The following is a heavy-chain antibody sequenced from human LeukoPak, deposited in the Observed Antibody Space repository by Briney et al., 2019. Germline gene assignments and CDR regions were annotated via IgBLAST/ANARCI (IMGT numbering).Heavy chain of an antibody. CDR2: ISGSGDST. V-gene: IGHV3-23*01. Sequence: GGSLRLSCAASGFTFSFHAMNWVRQAPGKGLEWVATISGSGDSTYYADSVKGRFTISRDNAKNSLYLQMNSLRAEDTAVYYCARVFNDILTGYASGAFDIWGQGTMVTVSS. J-gene: IGHJ3*02. CDR1: GFTFSFHA. CDR3: ARVFNDILTGYASGAFDI. D-gene: IGHD3-9*01.